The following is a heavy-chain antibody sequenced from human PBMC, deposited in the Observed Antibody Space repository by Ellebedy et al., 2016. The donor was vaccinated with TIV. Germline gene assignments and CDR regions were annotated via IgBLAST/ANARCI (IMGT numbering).Heavy chain of an antibody. J-gene: IGHJ4*02. CDR3: VKGHGDSGTY. CDR2: ISSSSSYT. V-gene: IGHV3-11*05. Sequence: GESLKISCAASGFTFSDYYMSWIRQAPGKGLEWVSYISSSSSYTNYADSVRGRFTISRDNAKNSLYLQMNSLRAEDTALYYCVKGHGDSGTYWGQGTLVTVSS. CDR1: GFTFSDYY. D-gene: IGHD3-10*01.